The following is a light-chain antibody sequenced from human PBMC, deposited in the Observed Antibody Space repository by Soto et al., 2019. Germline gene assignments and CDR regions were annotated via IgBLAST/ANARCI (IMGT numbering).Light chain of an antibody. V-gene: IGLV1-40*01. Sequence: QSVLTQPPSVSGAPGQRVTISCTGSSSNIGAGYDVHWYQQLPGTAPKLLIYGNSNRPSGVPDRFSGSKSGTSASLAITGLQAEDEADYSCQSYDSRQSAWVFGGGTKPTVL. CDR3: QSYDSRQSAWV. J-gene: IGLJ3*02. CDR1: SSNIGAGYD. CDR2: GNS.